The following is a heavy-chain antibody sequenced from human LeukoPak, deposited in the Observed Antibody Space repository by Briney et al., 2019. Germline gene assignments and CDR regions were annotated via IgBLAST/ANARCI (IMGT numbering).Heavy chain of an antibody. CDR1: GGSISSSSYY. J-gene: IGHJ6*03. CDR2: IYYSGST. Sequence: SEALSLTCTVSGGSISSSSYYWGWIRQPPGKGLEWIGSIYYSGSTYYNPSLKSRVTISVDTSKNQFSLKLSSVTAADTAVYYCAREPYTPYYYYYYMDVWGKGTTVTVSS. D-gene: IGHD2-2*02. V-gene: IGHV4-39*07. CDR3: AREPYTPYYYYYYMDV.